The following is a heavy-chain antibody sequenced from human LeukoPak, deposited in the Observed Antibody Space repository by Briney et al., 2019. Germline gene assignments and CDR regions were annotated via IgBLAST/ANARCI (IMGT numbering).Heavy chain of an antibody. V-gene: IGHV1-69*13. D-gene: IGHD3-22*01. CDR1: GGTFISYA. CDR2: IIPIFGTA. Sequence: SVKVSCKASGGTFISYAISWVRQAPGQGLEWMGGIIPIFGTANYAQKFQGRVTITADESTSTAYMELSSLRSEDTAVYYCASYDSSGYSHRYWGQGTLVTVSS. CDR3: ASYDSSGYSHRY. J-gene: IGHJ4*02.